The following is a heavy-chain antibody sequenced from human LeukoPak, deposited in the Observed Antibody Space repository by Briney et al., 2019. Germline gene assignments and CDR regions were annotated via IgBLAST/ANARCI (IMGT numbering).Heavy chain of an antibody. CDR2: IYYSEST. CDR3: ARLHGLRFLEWLFDY. D-gene: IGHD3-3*01. CDR1: GGSISSSSYY. V-gene: IGHV4-39*01. Sequence: SETLSLTCTVSGGSISSSSYYWVWIRPPPGKGLVWIGSIYYSESTYYNPSLKSRVTISVDTSKNQFSLKLSSVTAAGTAVYYCARLHGLRFLEWLFDYWGQGTLVTVSS. J-gene: IGHJ4*02.